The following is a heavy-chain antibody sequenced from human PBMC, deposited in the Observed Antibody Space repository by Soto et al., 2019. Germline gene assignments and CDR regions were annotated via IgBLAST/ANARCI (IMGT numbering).Heavy chain of an antibody. Sequence: SETLSLTCTVSGGSIYRSGYYWGWIRQPPGRGLEWIGNIDYNGVTYSNPSLKSRVTISRDTSKNQFSLKLTSVTAADTALYYCGKVLVGATGHTDSDSWGPGTLVTGSS. CDR1: GGSIYRSGYY. CDR3: GKVLVGATGHTDSDS. J-gene: IGHJ4*02. D-gene: IGHD2-15*01. CDR2: IDYNGVT. V-gene: IGHV4-39*01.